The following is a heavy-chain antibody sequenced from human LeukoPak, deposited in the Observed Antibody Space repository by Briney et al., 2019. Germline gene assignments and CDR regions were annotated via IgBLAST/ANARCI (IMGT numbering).Heavy chain of an antibody. D-gene: IGHD1-26*01. CDR3: ARGGRWELAFYFDY. J-gene: IGHJ4*02. CDR2: ISYDGSNK. V-gene: IGHV3-30-3*01. CDR1: GFTFSSYA. Sequence: GRSLRLSCAASGFTFSSYAMHWVRQAPGKGLEWVAVISYDGSNKYYADSVKGRFTISRDNSKNTLYLQMNSLRAEDTAVYYCARGGRWELAFYFDYWGQGTLVTVSS.